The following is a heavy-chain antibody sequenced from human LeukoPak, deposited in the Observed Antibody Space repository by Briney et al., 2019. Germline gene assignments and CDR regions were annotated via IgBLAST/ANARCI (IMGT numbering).Heavy chain of an antibody. J-gene: IGHJ6*03. V-gene: IGHV3-21*01. Sequence: GGSLRLSCAASGFTLSSFGMTWVRLASGKRLEWVSSITGAGGGTLYADSVKGRFTISRDNAKNSLYLQMNSLRAEDTAVYYCARGIRGIVPTTIWEQYYYYYYMDVWGKGTTVTVSS. CDR2: ITGAGGGT. CDR1: GFTLSSFG. D-gene: IGHD2-2*02. CDR3: ARGIRGIVPTTIWEQYYYYYYMDV.